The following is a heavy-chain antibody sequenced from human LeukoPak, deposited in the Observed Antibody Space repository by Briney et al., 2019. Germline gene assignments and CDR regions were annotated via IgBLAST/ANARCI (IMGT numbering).Heavy chain of an antibody. CDR3: ARGGSRYKIVGANDY. CDR2: ISAYNGNT. D-gene: IGHD1-26*01. V-gene: IGHV1-18*01. Sequence: GASVKVSCKASGGTFSSYAISWVRQAPGQGLEWMGWISAYNGNTNYAQKLQGRVTMTTDTSTSTAYMELRSLRSDDTAVYYCARGGSRYKIVGANDYWGQGTLVTVSS. CDR1: GGTFSSYA. J-gene: IGHJ4*02.